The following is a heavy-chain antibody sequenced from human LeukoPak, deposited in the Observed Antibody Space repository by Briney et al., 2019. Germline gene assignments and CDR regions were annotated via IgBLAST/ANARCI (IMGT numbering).Heavy chain of an antibody. Sequence: GGSLRLSCAASGFTFSDYYMSWIRQAPGKGLEWVSYISSSGSTIYYADSVKGRFTISRDNARNSVYLQMSSLRAEDTALYYCARVPGGDLVDYWGQGTLVTVSS. J-gene: IGHJ4*02. CDR3: ARVPGGDLVDY. CDR2: ISSSGSTI. V-gene: IGHV3-11*01. D-gene: IGHD6-6*01. CDR1: GFTFSDYY.